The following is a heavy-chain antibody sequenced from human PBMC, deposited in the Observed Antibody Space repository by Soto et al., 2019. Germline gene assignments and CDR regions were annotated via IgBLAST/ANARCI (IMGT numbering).Heavy chain of an antibody. CDR1: RGSISSGTNY. CDR2: INHSVST. J-gene: IGHJ1*01. D-gene: IGHD5-12*01. Sequence: SETLSLTCTVSRGSISSGTNYWAWIRQPPGKGLEWIGEINHSVSTDYNPSLRSRVTMSLDTSKNHFSLKLSSVTAADTAVYYCARGPRWLQLQYFQHWGQGTLVTV. CDR3: ARGPRWLQLQYFQH. V-gene: IGHV4-39*02.